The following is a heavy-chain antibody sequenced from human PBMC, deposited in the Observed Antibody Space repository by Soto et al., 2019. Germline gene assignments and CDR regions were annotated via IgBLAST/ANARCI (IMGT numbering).Heavy chain of an antibody. D-gene: IGHD6-19*01. CDR1: GFTFKTYG. V-gene: IGHV3-30*03. J-gene: IGHJ6*02. Sequence: QVQLVESGGGVVQPGRSLRLSCAASGFTFKTYGMHWVRQAPGKGLEWVAVISFGVTDKYYADSVKGRFSISRDNSKSTLYLQMNTLTAYDMALYYCASEQWLSEGYFSAMDLWGQGTTVTVSS. CDR3: ASEQWLSEGYFSAMDL. CDR2: ISFGVTDK.